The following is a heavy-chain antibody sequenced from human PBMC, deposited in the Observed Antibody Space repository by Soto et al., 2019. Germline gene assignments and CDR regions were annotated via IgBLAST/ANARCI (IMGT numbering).Heavy chain of an antibody. CDR1: GYTFTGYY. D-gene: IGHD3-9*01. CDR2: INPNSGGT. CDR3: ARDRRLRYFDLLSQYSYYYMDV. Sequence: ASVKVSCKASGYTFTGYYMHWVRQAPGQGLEWMGWINPNSGGTNYAQKFQGWVTMTRDTSISTAYMELSRLRSDDTAVYYCARDRRLRYFDLLSQYSYYYMDVWGQGTTVPVSS. V-gene: IGHV1-2*04. J-gene: IGHJ6*03.